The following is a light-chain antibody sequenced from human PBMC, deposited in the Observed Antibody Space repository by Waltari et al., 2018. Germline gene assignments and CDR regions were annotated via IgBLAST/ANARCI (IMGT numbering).Light chain of an antibody. CDR1: ALPRQY. J-gene: IGLJ2*01. CDR3: QSADSSGTYPVV. Sequence: SYELTQPPSVSVSPGQTARITCSGDALPRQYAYWYQQKPGQAPVLVIYKDSERPSGIPERFSGSSSVTTVTLTISGVQAEDEADYYCQSADSSGTYPVVFGGGTKLTVL. V-gene: IGLV3-25*03. CDR2: KDS.